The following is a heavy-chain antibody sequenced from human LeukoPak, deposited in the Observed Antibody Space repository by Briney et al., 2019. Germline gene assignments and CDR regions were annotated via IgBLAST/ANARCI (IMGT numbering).Heavy chain of an antibody. CDR1: GFTFSDYG. Sequence: PGNSLRLSCAASGFTFSDYGMHWLRQSPDEGLEWLAVIAYDAKKTYYADSVKGRFTISRDNSRDTLFLQMNSLRPDDTAVYYXXXNRIPTSITPDSWGQGTLVTVSS. D-gene: IGHD2-2*02. CDR2: IAYDAKKT. CDR3: XXNRIPTSITPDS. V-gene: IGHV3-30*03. J-gene: IGHJ4*02.